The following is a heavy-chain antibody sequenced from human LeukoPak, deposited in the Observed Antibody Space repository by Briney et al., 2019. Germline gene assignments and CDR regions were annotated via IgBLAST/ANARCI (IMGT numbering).Heavy chain of an antibody. V-gene: IGHV4-30-4*08. CDR3: ARGDFVLVPAAKTGWFDP. Sequence: SETLSLTCNVSGGSISSDDYYWSWIRQPPGKGLEWIGYIYYSGSTYYNPSLKSRVTISIDMSKNQFFLKLNSVTAADTAMYYCARGDFVLVPAAKTGWFDPWGQGTLVTVSS. J-gene: IGHJ5*02. D-gene: IGHD2-2*01. CDR1: GGSISSDDYY. CDR2: IYYSGST.